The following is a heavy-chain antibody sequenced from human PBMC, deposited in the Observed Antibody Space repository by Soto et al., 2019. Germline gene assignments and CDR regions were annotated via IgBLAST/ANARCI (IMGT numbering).Heavy chain of an antibody. J-gene: IGHJ4*02. V-gene: IGHV4-59*01. CDR2: IYYSGST. CDR1: GGSISSYY. Sequence: SETLSLTCTVSGGSISSYYCRWIRQPPGKGLEWIGYIYYSGSTNYNPSLKSRVTISVDTSKNQFSLKLSSVTAADTAVYYCARHDYPHLLHFEYWVQGTLVT. CDR3: ARHDYPHLLHFEY. D-gene: IGHD4-17*01.